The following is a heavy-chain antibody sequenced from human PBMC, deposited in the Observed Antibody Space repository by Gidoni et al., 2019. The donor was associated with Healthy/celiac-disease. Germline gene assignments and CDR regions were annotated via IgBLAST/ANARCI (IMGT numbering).Heavy chain of an antibody. CDR1: GFTFSSYG. J-gene: IGHJ4*02. V-gene: IGHV3-33*01. Sequence: QVQLVESGGGVVQPGRSLRLSCAASGFTFSSYGMHWVRQAPGKGLEWVAVIWYDGSNKYYADSVKGRFTISRDNYKNTLYLQMNSLRAEDTAVYYCARDKGYDSSGPPGYWGQGTLVTVSS. D-gene: IGHD3-22*01. CDR3: ARDKGYDSSGPPGY. CDR2: IWYDGSNK.